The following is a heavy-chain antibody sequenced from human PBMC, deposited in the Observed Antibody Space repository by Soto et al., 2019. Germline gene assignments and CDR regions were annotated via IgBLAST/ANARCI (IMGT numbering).Heavy chain of an antibody. CDR2: VSDNGGSRGGT. V-gene: IGHV3-23*01. D-gene: IGHD2-21*01. CDR1: GFMFNNSA. CDR3: ARAKAVVIAALDI. Sequence: EVELLESGGGLVQPGGSLRLSCKASGFMFNNSAMTRVRQAPGQGLQWVASVSDNGGSRGGTYYADSVKGRFTISRDNSKNTLYLQLDSLTGADTAVYYCARAKAVVIAALDIWGQGTMVTVSS. J-gene: IGHJ3*02.